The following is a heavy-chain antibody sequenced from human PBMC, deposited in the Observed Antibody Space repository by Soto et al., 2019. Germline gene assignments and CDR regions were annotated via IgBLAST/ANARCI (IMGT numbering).Heavy chain of an antibody. J-gene: IGHJ3*01. CDR1: GFTFSSYS. D-gene: IGHD2-2*01. V-gene: IGHV3-21*01. Sequence: GESLKISCAASGFTFSSYSMNWVRQAPGKGLEWVSSISSSSSYIYYADSVKGRFTISRDNAKNSLYLQMNSLRAEDTAVYYCAVVPAANDHDAFDVWGQGTMVTVSS. CDR2: ISSSSSYI. CDR3: AVVPAANDHDAFDV.